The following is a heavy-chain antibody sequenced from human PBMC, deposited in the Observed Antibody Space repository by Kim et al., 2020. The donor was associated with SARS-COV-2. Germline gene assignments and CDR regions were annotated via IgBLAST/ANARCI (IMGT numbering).Heavy chain of an antibody. J-gene: IGHJ5*02. D-gene: IGHD4-17*01. CDR2: GGT. V-gene: IGHV4-4*02. Sequence: GGTNYNPPRRSRVTISVDKSTNQFSLKLSSVTAADTAVYYCAGDTVTTETWGQGTLVTVSS. CDR3: AGDTVTTET.